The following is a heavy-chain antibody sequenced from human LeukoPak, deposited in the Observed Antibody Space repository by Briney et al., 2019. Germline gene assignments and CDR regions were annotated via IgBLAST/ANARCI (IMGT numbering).Heavy chain of an antibody. Sequence: GGSLRLSCAASGFTFSSYAMSWVRQAPGKGLEWVSAISGSGGSTYYADSVKGRFTISRDNSKNTLYLQMNSLRAEDTAVYYCAKAQEYYYDSSGYYAFDIWGQGTMVTVSS. V-gene: IGHV3-23*01. CDR3: AKAQEYYYDSSGYYAFDI. J-gene: IGHJ3*02. D-gene: IGHD3-22*01. CDR1: GFTFSSYA. CDR2: ISGSGGST.